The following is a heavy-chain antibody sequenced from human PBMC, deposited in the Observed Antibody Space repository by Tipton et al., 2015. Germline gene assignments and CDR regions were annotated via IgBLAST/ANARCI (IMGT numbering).Heavy chain of an antibody. V-gene: IGHV6-1*01. D-gene: IGHD3-9*01. Sequence: GLVKPSQTLSLTCAISGDSVSSNSAAWNWIRQSPSRGLEWLGRTYYRSKWYNDYAVSVKSRITINPDTSKNQFSLQLNSVTPEDTAVYYCARRLPYFEWSKVYYFDYWGQGSPVTVSP. CDR2: TYYRSKWYN. CDR1: GDSVSSNSAA. CDR3: ARRLPYFEWSKVYYFDY. J-gene: IGHJ4*02.